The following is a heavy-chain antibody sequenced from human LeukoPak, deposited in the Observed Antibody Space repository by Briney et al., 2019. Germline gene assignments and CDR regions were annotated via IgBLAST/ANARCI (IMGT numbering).Heavy chain of an antibody. Sequence: SETLSLTCAVYGGSSSGYYWSWIRQPPGKGLEWIGEINHSGSTNYNPSLKSRVTISVDTSKNQFSLKLSSVTAADTAVYYCATDYYDSSGYYYRDYWGQGTLVTVSS. CDR1: GGSSSGYY. CDR2: INHSGST. V-gene: IGHV4-34*01. CDR3: ATDYYDSSGYYYRDY. D-gene: IGHD3-22*01. J-gene: IGHJ4*02.